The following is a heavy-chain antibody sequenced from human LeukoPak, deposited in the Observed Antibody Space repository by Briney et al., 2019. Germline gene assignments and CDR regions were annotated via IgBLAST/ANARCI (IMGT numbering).Heavy chain of an antibody. CDR2: KYHSGNT. D-gene: IGHD6-13*01. J-gene: IGHJ4*02. CDR1: GYSISSGYY. Sequence: SETLSLTCTVSGYSISSGYYWGWIRQPPGKGLEWIGNKYHSGNTYYNPSLKSRVTISVDTSKNQISLKLSSVTAADTAVYYCARIRGGISPIDYWGQGTLVTVSS. V-gene: IGHV4-38-2*02. CDR3: ARIRGGISPIDY.